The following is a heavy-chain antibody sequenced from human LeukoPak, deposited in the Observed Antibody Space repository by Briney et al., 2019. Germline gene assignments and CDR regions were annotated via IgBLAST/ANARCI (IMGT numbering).Heavy chain of an antibody. CDR2: IDSDGSGT. CDR3: ARGGDYHAFDI. CDR1: GFSFSSYW. Sequence: GGSLRLSCAASGFSFSSYWIHWVRQAPGKGLVWVSRIDSDGSGTIYADSVKGRFTISRDNAKNTLYLQMNSLKAEDTAVYYCARGGDYHAFDIWGQGTMVTVSS. J-gene: IGHJ3*02. V-gene: IGHV3-74*01. D-gene: IGHD3-10*01.